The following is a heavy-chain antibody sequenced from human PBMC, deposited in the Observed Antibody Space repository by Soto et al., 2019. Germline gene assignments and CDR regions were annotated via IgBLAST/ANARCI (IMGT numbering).Heavy chain of an antibody. CDR1: GFTFSDYY. J-gene: IGHJ6*02. D-gene: IGHD2-21*02. Sequence: QVQLVESGGGLVKPGGSLRLSCAASGFTFSDYYMSWIRQAPGKGLEWVSYISSSGSTIYYADSVKGRFTISRDNAKNSXYXXMNSLRAEDTAVYYCARDLFVVVTAIRMHYYGMDVWGQGTTVTVSS. CDR2: ISSSGSTI. CDR3: ARDLFVVVTAIRMHYYGMDV. V-gene: IGHV3-11*01.